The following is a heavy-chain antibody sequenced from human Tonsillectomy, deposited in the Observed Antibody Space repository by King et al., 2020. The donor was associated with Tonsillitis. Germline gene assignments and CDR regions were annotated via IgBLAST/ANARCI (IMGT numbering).Heavy chain of an antibody. Sequence: VQLVESGGGLVQPGRSLRLSCTASGFTFGDYAMSCFRQAPGKGLEWVGFIRSKAYGGTTEYAASVKGRFTISRDDSKSIAYLQMNSLKTEDTAVYYCTRGIGYDSSGYYFFMAAHYYYYGMDVWGQGTTVTVSS. J-gene: IGHJ6*02. D-gene: IGHD3-22*01. CDR2: IRSKAYGGTT. CDR3: TRGIGYDSSGYYFFMAAHYYYYGMDV. CDR1: GFTFGDYA. V-gene: IGHV3-49*03.